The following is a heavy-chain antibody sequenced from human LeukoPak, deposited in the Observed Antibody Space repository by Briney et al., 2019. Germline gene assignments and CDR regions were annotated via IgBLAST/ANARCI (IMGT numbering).Heavy chain of an antibody. CDR3: AREAELSIAGAFDY. CDR2: IYHSGST. V-gene: IGHV4-30-2*01. D-gene: IGHD1-26*01. J-gene: IGHJ4*02. CDR1: GGSISSGDYY. Sequence: SQTLSLTCAVSGGSISSGDYYWGWIPPRPGQGLEWVGYIYHSGSTYYNPSLKGRVTISVDRSKNQFSLKLNSVTAADTAVYYCAREAELSIAGAFDYWGQGTLVTVSS.